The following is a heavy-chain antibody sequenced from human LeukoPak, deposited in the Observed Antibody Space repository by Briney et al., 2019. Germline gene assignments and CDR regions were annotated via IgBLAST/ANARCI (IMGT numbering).Heavy chain of an antibody. CDR1: GGTFSSYA. Sequence: GASVKVSCKASGGTFSSYAISWVRQAPGQGLECMGGIIPIFGTANYAQKFQGRVTITTDESTSTAYMELSSLRSEDTAVYYCAGGIIAAAGYYYYYMDVWGKGTTVTVSS. CDR2: IIPIFGTA. D-gene: IGHD6-13*01. V-gene: IGHV1-69*05. CDR3: AGGIIAAAGYYYYYMDV. J-gene: IGHJ6*03.